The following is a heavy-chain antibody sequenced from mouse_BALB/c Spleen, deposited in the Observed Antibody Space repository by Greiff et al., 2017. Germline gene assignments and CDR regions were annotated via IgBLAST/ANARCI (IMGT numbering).Heavy chain of an antibody. Sequence: QVQLQQPGAELVKPGASVKLSCNASGYTFTSYYMYWVKQRPGQGLEWIGVINPSNGGTNFNEKFKSKATLTVDKSSSTAYMQLSSLTSEDSAVYYCTRVDGNYFDYWGQGTTLTVSS. CDR3: TRVDGNYFDY. J-gene: IGHJ2*01. CDR1: GYTFTSYY. D-gene: IGHD1-1*01. CDR2: INPSNGGT. V-gene: IGHV1S81*02.